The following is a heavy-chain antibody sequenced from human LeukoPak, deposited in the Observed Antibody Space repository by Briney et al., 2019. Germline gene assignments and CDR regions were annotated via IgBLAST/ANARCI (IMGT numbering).Heavy chain of an antibody. CDR1: GVSISTSNHY. CDR2: MFYRGST. CDR3: VRQDGWGGAASLIEF. J-gene: IGHJ4*02. D-gene: IGHD2-15*01. Sequence: SETLSLTCTVSGVSISTSNHYWAWIRQPPGKGLEWIGSMFYRGSTYYNASLKSRVTLSVDTSRNQFSLNLMSVTPSDTAMYYCVRQDGWGGAASLIEFWGQGTLVTVSS. V-gene: IGHV4-39*01.